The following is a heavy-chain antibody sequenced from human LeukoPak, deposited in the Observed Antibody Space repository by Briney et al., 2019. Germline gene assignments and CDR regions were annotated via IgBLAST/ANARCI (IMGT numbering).Heavy chain of an antibody. CDR2: IKANSGDT. CDR1: GCIFTAYY. J-gene: IGHJ4*02. Sequence: ASVTVSCKASGCIFTAYYLHWVRQAPGQGLEWMGWIKANSGDTNYARKFQGRVTMTRDTSISTVYMELSRLTSDDTAVYYCTRIGDGYPYWGQGTLVTVSS. D-gene: IGHD5-24*01. V-gene: IGHV1-2*02. CDR3: TRIGDGYPY.